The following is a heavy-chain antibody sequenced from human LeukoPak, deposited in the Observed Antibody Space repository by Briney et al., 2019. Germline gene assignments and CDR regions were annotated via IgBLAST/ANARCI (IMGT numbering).Heavy chain of an antibody. J-gene: IGHJ4*02. CDR2: ISGSGDST. CDR3: AKARAAMVTDY. V-gene: IGHV3-23*01. Sequence: GGSLRLSCAASGFTFNIYAMNWVRQAPGKGLEWVSVISGSGDSTYYADSVKGRFTISRDNSKNTLYLQVNSLRAEDTAVYYCAKARAAMVTDYWGQGTLVTVSS. D-gene: IGHD5-18*01. CDR1: GFTFNIYA.